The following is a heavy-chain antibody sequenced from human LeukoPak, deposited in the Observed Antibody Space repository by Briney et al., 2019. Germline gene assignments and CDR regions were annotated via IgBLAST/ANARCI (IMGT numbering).Heavy chain of an antibody. CDR1: GFTFSIYA. J-gene: IGHJ4*02. Sequence: GGSLSLSCSASGFTFSIYATHWVREAPRGGGEYVSLISSNGDSTYYAHSVKGRFTISRDNSKNTLYLEMSSLRVEDTAVYYCVKGLPGYGGHLDYWGQGTLVTVSS. D-gene: IGHD6-13*01. CDR2: ISSNGDST. V-gene: IGHV3-64D*06. CDR3: VKGLPGYGGHLDY.